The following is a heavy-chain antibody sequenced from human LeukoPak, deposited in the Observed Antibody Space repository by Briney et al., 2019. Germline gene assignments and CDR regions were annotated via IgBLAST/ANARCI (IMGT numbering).Heavy chain of an antibody. CDR1: GYTFTSYD. CDR2: MNSNSGNT. CDR3: ARVIVGATFYYYYYMDV. D-gene: IGHD1-26*01. Sequence: ASVRVSCKASGYTFTSYDVNWVRQATGQGLEWMGWMNSNSGNTGHAQKLQGRVTMTRDTSISTAYMELSSLRSDDTAVYYCARVIVGATFYYYYYMDVWGKGTTVTVSS. V-gene: IGHV1-8*01. J-gene: IGHJ6*03.